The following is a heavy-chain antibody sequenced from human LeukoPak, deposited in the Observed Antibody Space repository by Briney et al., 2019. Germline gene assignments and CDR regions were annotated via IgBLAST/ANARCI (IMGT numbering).Heavy chain of an antibody. V-gene: IGHV4-31*03. CDR1: GGSISSGGYY. CDR3: ARADDNLNAFDI. D-gene: IGHD1-1*01. J-gene: IGHJ3*02. Sequence: PSETLSLTCTVSGGSISSGGYYWSWIRQHPGQGLEWIGYIYYSGSTYYNPSLKSRVTISVDTSKNQFSLKLSSVTAADTAVYYCARADDNLNAFDIWGQGTMVTVSS. CDR2: IYYSGST.